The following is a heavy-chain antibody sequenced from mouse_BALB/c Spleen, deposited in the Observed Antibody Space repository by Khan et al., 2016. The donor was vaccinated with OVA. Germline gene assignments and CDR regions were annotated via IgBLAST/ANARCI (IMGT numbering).Heavy chain of an antibody. D-gene: IGHD2-14*01. J-gene: IGHJ3*01. CDR2: INPSNGGT. CDR1: GYTFTSYY. V-gene: IGHV1S81*02. CDR3: IRGGYDGFAY. Sequence: QVQLQQSGAELVKPGASVKLSCKASGYTFTSYYMYWVKQRPGQGLEWIGEINPSNGGTNFNEKFKIKATLTVDKSSSTADMQLSSLTSEDSAVYYCIRGGYDGFAYWGQGTLVTVSA.